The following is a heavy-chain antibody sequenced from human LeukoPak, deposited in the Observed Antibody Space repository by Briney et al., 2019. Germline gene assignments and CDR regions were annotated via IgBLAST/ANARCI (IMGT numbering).Heavy chain of an antibody. J-gene: IGHJ4*02. CDR1: GFTFGDYA. Sequence: PGGSLRLSCTASGFTFGDYAMSWVRQAPGKGLEWVGFIRSKPYGGTTDYAASVKGRFTISRDDSKSIAYLQMDSLKAEDTAVYYSTRRRHCSGAGCFQGLDYWGQGTLVTVSS. V-gene: IGHV3-49*04. CDR2: IRSKPYGGTT. D-gene: IGHD2-15*01. CDR3: TRRRHCSGAGCFQGLDY.